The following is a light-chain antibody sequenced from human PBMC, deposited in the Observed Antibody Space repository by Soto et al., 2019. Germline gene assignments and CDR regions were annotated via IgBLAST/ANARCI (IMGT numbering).Light chain of an antibody. CDR1: SSNIGAGYD. V-gene: IGLV1-40*01. J-gene: IGLJ2*01. CDR3: LSFDISQSVV. Sequence: QSVLTQPPSVSGAPGQRVTISCTGSSSNIGAGYDVHWYQQLPGRAPKLLIYGNTNRPSGVPDRFSGSKSGTSASLAITGLQAEDEVDYYCLSFDISQSVVYGGGTKLTVL. CDR2: GNT.